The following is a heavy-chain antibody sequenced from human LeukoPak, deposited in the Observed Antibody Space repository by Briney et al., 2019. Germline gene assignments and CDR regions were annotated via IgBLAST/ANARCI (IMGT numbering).Heavy chain of an antibody. J-gene: IGHJ4*02. CDR3: AKHKENYGDSCLDDN. V-gene: IGHV3-23*01. CDR2: ISGSGGGT. CDR1: GFTFSNYA. Sequence: GGSLRLSCAASGFTFSNYAMNWVRQAPGKGLEWVSAISGSGGGTDHADSVKGRFTVSRDNSKNTVSLQMNSLRAEDTAIYFCAKHKENYGDSCLDDNWGQGTLVTVSS. D-gene: IGHD4-17*01.